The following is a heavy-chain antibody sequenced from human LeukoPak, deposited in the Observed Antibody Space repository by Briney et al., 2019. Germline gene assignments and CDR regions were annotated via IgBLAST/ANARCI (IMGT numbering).Heavy chain of an antibody. V-gene: IGHV4-34*01. CDR3: ARGSRWILFTMVRGVYWSFDY. CDR2: INHSGST. D-gene: IGHD3-10*01. J-gene: IGHJ4*02. Sequence: PSETLSLTCAVYGGSFSGYYWSWIRQPPGKGLEWTGEINHSGSTNYNPSLKSRVTISVDTSKNQFSLKLSSVTAADTAVYYCARGSRWILFTMVRGVYWSFDYWGQGTLVTVSS. CDR1: GGSFSGYY.